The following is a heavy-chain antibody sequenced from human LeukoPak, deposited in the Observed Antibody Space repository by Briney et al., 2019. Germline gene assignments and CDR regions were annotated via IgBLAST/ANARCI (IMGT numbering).Heavy chain of an antibody. D-gene: IGHD5-24*01. V-gene: IGHV4-38-2*02. J-gene: IGHJ4*02. CDR2: IYYSGAT. Sequence: PSETLSLTCTVSGYSISSGYDEGWVRQPPAKGLEWIASIYYSGATSYKTSLKSRLTISLDASHNQFSLKLRSVTAAGTAVYYCAREFNYNVGNEYAVRDYCGQRLLVTVSS. CDR3: AREFNYNVGNEYAVRDY. CDR1: GYSISSGYD.